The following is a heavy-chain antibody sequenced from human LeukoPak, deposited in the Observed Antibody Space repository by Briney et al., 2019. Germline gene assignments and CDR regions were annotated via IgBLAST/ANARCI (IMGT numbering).Heavy chain of an antibody. J-gene: IGHJ4*02. Sequence: PGGSLRLSCAASGFTFSSYAMHWVRQAPGKGLEWVAVISYDGSNKYYADSVKGRFTISRDNSKNTLYLQMNSLRAEDTAVYYCARDAGDCSSTSCYIPLFDYWGQGTLVTVSS. CDR2: ISYDGSNK. D-gene: IGHD2-2*02. CDR1: GFTFSSYA. V-gene: IGHV3-30*04. CDR3: ARDAGDCSSTSCYIPLFDY.